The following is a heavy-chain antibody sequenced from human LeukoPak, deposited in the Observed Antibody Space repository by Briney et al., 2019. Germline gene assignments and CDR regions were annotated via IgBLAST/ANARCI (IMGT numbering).Heavy chain of an antibody. CDR3: ARVTPNPTGDYFDY. J-gene: IGHJ4*02. CDR1: GGTFSSYA. D-gene: IGHD1-14*01. Sequence: SVKVSCKASGGTFSSYAISWVRQAPGQGLEWMGGIIPIFGTANYAQKFQGRVAITADESTSTAYMELSSLRSEDTAVYYCARVTPNPTGDYFDYWGQGTLVTVSS. V-gene: IGHV1-69*01. CDR2: IIPIFGTA.